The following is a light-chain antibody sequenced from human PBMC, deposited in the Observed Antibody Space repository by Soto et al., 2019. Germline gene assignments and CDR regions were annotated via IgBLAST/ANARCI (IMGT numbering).Light chain of an antibody. CDR3: QQYGSSPKLT. CDR1: QSVSSSY. CDR2: GAS. Sequence: EIVLTQSPGTLSLSPGERATLSCRASQSVSSSYLAWYQQKPGQAPRLLIYGASSRATGIPDRFSGSGSGTDFTLTISRLEPEDFAVYYCQQYGSSPKLTFRGGPKVEIK. J-gene: IGKJ4*01. V-gene: IGKV3-20*01.